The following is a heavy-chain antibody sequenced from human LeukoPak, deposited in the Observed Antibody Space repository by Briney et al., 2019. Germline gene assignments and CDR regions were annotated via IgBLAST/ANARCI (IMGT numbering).Heavy chain of an antibody. CDR2: IIPIFGIA. D-gene: IGHD3-22*01. Sequence: GASVKVSCKASGGTFSSYAISWVRQAPGQGLERMGRIIPIFGIANYAQKFQGRVTITADKSTSTAYMELSSLRSEDTAVYYCARDHPDYYDSSGYYGWYFDLWGRGTLVTVSS. CDR1: GGTFSSYA. J-gene: IGHJ2*01. V-gene: IGHV1-69*04. CDR3: ARDHPDYYDSSGYYGWYFDL.